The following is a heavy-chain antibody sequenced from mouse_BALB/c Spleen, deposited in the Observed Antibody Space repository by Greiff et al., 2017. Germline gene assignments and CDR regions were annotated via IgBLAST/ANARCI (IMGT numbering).Heavy chain of an antibody. Sequence: EVQRVESGTVLVRPGASVKISCKASGYTFTSYWMHWVKQRPGQGLEWIGAIYPGNSDTSYNQKFKGKAKLTAVTSTSTAYMVRSSLTNEDSAVYYSTRDYYGSSCFDYWGQGTTLTVSS. V-gene: IGHV1-5*01. D-gene: IGHD1-1*01. CDR2: IYPGNSDT. CDR3: TRDYYGSSCFDY. J-gene: IGHJ2*01. CDR1: GYTFTSYW.